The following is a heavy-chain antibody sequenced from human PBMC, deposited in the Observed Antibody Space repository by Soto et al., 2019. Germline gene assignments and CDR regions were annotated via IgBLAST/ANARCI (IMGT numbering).Heavy chain of an antibody. CDR3: VRIRSAYNFFDALDV. V-gene: IGHV3-33*03. D-gene: IGHD3-3*01. J-gene: IGHJ3*01. CDR2: IWHDGDTQ. CDR1: GFTFTNHG. Sequence: GGSLRLSCAASGFTFTNHGMHWVRQAPGRGLEWVAVIWHDGDTQYYADSVKGRFTISRDNSRNTQYLQMNSLRAEDTAVYYCVRIRSAYNFFDALDVWGQGTMVTVSS.